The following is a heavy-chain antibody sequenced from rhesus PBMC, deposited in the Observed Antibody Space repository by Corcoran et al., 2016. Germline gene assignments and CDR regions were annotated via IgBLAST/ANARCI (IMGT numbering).Heavy chain of an antibody. CDR1: GGSFSSYW. CDR3: ARQGIFDY. Sequence: QVQLQESGPGLVKPSETLSLTCAVSGGSFSSYWWSWIRQPPGKGLEWIEEINGNSGSTNYNPSLKSRVTISKDASKNQFSLKLSSVTAADTAVYYCARQGIFDYWGQGVLVTVSS. J-gene: IGHJ4*01. D-gene: IGHD5-42*01. V-gene: IGHV4-80*01. CDR2: INGNSGST.